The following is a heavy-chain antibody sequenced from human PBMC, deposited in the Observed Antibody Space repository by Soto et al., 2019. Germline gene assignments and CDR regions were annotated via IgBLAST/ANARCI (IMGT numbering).Heavy chain of an antibody. D-gene: IGHD6-19*01. CDR1: GFTFSSYS. CDR3: ARDRAAVVGGLEYYYYGMDV. J-gene: IGHJ6*02. CDR2: ISSSSSYI. Sequence: GGSLRLSCAASGFTFSSYSMNWVRQAPGKGLEWVSSISSSSSYIYYADSVKGRFTISRVNAKNSLYLQMNSLRAEDTAVYYCARDRAAVVGGLEYYYYGMDVWGQGTTVTVSS. V-gene: IGHV3-21*01.